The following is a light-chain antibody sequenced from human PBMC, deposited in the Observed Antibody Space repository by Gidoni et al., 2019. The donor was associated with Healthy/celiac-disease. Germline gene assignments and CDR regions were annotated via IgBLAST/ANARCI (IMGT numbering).Light chain of an antibody. J-gene: IGLJ3*02. CDR1: NIGSKS. CDR2: DDS. Sequence: SYVLTQPPSVSVAPGQPARITCGGNNIGSKSVHWYQQKPGQAPVLVVYDDSDRPSGSPERFSGSNSGNTATLTISRVEAGDEADYYCQVWDSSRGVFGGGTKLTVL. CDR3: QVWDSSRGV. V-gene: IGLV3-21*02.